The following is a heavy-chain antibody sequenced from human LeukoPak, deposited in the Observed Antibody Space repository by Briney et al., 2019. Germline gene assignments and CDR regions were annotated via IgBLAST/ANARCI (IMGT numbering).Heavy chain of an antibody. D-gene: IGHD3-10*01. V-gene: IGHV4-59*01. Sequence: SSETLSLTCTVSGGSISSYYWSWIRQPPGKGLEWIGYIYYSGSTNYNPSLKSRVTISVDTSKNQFSLKLSSVTAADTAVYYCARVWIYYYGSGSLSNWFDPWGQGTLVTVSS. CDR2: IYYSGST. CDR3: ARVWIYYYGSGSLSNWFDP. J-gene: IGHJ5*02. CDR1: GGSISSYY.